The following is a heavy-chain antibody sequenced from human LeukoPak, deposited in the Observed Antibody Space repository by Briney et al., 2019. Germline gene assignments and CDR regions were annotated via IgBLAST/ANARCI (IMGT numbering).Heavy chain of an antibody. CDR2: VSNDGSKK. V-gene: IGHV3-30*04. Sequence: PGRSLSLSCAGSGVTFTNFPMHSVRQAPGKGLEWVALVSNDGSKKYYADSVKDRFTLSRDNSRNTLYLQMNSLRAEDTARYYCARGGVVVVAAKNYYGMDVWGQETTVTVSS. D-gene: IGHD2-15*01. CDR1: GVTFTNFP. J-gene: IGHJ6*02. CDR3: ARGGVVVVAAKNYYGMDV.